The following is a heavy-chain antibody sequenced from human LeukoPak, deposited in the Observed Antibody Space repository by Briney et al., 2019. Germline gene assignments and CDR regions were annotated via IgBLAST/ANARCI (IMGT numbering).Heavy chain of an antibody. Sequence: SETLSLTCAVYGGSFSGYYWSWIRLPPGKGLEWIGEINHSGSTNYNPSLNSRVTISVDTSKNQFSLKLSSVTAADTAVYYCARKAVLTGYYTRYYFDYWGQGTLVTVSS. CDR1: GGSFSGYY. CDR3: ARKAVLTGYYTRYYFDY. D-gene: IGHD3-9*01. V-gene: IGHV4-34*01. J-gene: IGHJ4*02. CDR2: INHSGST.